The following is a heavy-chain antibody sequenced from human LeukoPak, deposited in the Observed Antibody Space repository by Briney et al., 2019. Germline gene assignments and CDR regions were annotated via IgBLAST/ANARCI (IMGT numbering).Heavy chain of an antibody. J-gene: IGHJ4*02. V-gene: IGHV3-21*01. CDR2: ISSSSSYI. CDR1: GFTFSSYA. Sequence: PGGSLRLSCAASGFTFSSYAMSWVRQAPGKGLEWVSSISSSSSYIYYADSVKGRFTISRDNAKNSLYLQMNSLRAEDTAVYYCARDLSDYGGNLAFDYWGQGTLVTVSS. D-gene: IGHD4-23*01. CDR3: ARDLSDYGGNLAFDY.